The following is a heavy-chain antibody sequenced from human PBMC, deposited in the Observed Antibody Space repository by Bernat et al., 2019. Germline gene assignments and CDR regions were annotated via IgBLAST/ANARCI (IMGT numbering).Heavy chain of an antibody. D-gene: IGHD3-16*01. CDR2: INPNTGDT. J-gene: IGHJ3*02. V-gene: IGHV1-2*04. Sequence: QVQLVQSGTEVKNPEASVKVSCKASGYTFTGFYIHWVRQAPGQGLEWMGWINPNTGDTKYTQRFQGWVTMTRDTSISTAYMELSRLRSDDTAVYYCASSRGGQHLGGQSPLDIWGQGTLVIVSS. CDR3: ASSRGGQHLGGQSPLDI. CDR1: GYTFTGFY.